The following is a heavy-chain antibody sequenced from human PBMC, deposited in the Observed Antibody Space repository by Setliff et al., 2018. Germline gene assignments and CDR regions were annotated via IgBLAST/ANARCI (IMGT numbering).Heavy chain of an antibody. CDR1: GFTFGDYA. CDR2: IRSKAYGGTT. J-gene: IGHJ4*02. V-gene: IGHV3-49*04. D-gene: IGHD1-1*01. CDR3: TRASRTYPSLYYFDY. Sequence: SLRLSCTASGFTFGDYAMSWVRQAPGKGLEWVGFIRSKAYGGTTEYAASVKGRFTISRDDSKSIAYLQMNSLKTEDTAVYYCTRASRTYPSLYYFDYWGQGTLVTVSS.